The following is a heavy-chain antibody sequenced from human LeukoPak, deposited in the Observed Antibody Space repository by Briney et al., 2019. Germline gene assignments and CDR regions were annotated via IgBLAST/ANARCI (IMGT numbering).Heavy chain of an antibody. J-gene: IGHJ6*03. CDR3: ARDSIFGVVIGKYYYYYMDV. CDR2: ISAYNGNT. CDR1: GYTFTSYG. V-gene: IGHV1-18*01. Sequence: ASVKVSCKASGYTFTSYGISWVRQAPGQGLEWMGWISAYNGNTNYAQKLQGRVTMTTDTSTSTAYMELRSLRSDGTAVYYCARDSIFGVVIGKYYYYYMDVWGKGTTVTVSS. D-gene: IGHD3-3*01.